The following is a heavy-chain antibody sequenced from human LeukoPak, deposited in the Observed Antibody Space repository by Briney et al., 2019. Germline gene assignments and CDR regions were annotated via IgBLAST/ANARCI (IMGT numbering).Heavy chain of an antibody. D-gene: IGHD2-21*02. V-gene: IGHV4-34*01. Sequence: SETLSLTCAVYGGPFSGYYWSWIRQPPGKGLEWIGEINHSGSTNYNPSLKSRVTISVDTSKNQFSLKLSSVTAADTAVYYCARGIRRVCGGDCYWGQQLYYFDYWGQGTLVTVSS. CDR2: INHSGST. CDR1: GGPFSGYY. J-gene: IGHJ4*02. CDR3: ARGIRRVCGGDCYWGQQLYYFDY.